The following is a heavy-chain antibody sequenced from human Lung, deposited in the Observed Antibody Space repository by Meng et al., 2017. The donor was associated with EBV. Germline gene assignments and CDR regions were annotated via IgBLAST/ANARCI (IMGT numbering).Heavy chain of an antibody. D-gene: IGHD1-26*01. J-gene: IGHJ4*02. CDR2: IDDSGST. Sequence: QWQLQESGPCLVKPSGTLSLTCGVSGVSISSNIRWTWVRQPPGKGLEWIGDIDDSGSTNYNPSLNSRISISLDKSKNHFSLKVNSVTAADTAVYYCARGKQDAWELLAYWGQGALVTVSS. V-gene: IGHV4-4*02. CDR1: GVSISSNIR. CDR3: ARGKQDAWELLAY.